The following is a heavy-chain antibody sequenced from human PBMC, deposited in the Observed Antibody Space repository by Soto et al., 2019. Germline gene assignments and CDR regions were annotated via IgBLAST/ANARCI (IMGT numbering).Heavy chain of an antibody. V-gene: IGHV1-58*01. J-gene: IGHJ6*02. CDR3: AAVATPHLGYYSGMDV. CDR2: IVVGSGNT. Sequence: SVKVSCKASGLTFTNSAVQWVRHARGQRLEWIGWIVVGSGNTIYAQKFQERVTITRDMSTSTAYMELSSLRSEDTAAYYCAAVATPHLGYYSGMDVWGQGTTVTVSS. D-gene: IGHD2-15*01. CDR1: GLTFTNSA.